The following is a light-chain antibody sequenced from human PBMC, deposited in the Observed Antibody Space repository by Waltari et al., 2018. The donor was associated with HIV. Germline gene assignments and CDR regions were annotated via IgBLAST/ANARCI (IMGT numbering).Light chain of an antibody. CDR2: DNN. V-gene: IGLV1-51*01. CDR1: SSNIGNNY. J-gene: IGLJ1*01. Sequence: QSVLTQPPSVSAAPGQKVTISCSGSSSNIGNNYVSWYQQLPGTAPKPPIYDNNKRPERIPYLFSVSKSGTSATLGITGLQTGDEADYYCGTWDNSLGAGGVFGTGTKVTVL. CDR3: GTWDNSLGAGGV.